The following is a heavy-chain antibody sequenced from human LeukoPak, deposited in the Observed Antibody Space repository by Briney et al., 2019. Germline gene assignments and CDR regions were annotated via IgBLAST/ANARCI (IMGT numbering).Heavy chain of an antibody. J-gene: IGHJ4*02. V-gene: IGHV3-48*01. D-gene: IGHD2/OR15-2a*01. CDR2: ISGDGNAK. Sequence: PGGSLRLSCAASGFTFSSYSINWVRQAPGKGLEWVSYISGDGNAKHYTDSVKGRFTISRDNAKNALYQQMNSLRAEDTAVYFCARDYVYAFDYWGQGTLVTVSS. CDR1: GFTFSSYS. CDR3: ARDYVYAFDY.